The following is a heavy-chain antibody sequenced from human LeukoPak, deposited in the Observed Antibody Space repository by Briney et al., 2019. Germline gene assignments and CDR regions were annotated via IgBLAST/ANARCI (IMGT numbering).Heavy chain of an antibody. CDR3: ARMTHTLEPTYSHFDY. D-gene: IGHD3-3*01. J-gene: IGHJ4*02. Sequence: ASVKVSCKASGYPFTNFYVHWVRLAPGQGLEWLGWTHPVSGDTIYAQKFQGRVTMTRDTSISTASMELTSLTSDDTAVYYCARMTHTLEPTYSHFDYWGQGTLVTVSS. V-gene: IGHV1-2*02. CDR1: GYPFTNFY. CDR2: THPVSGDT.